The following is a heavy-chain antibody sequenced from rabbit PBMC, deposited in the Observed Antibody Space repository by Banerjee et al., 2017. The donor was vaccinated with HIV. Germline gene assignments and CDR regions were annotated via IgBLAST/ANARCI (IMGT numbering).Heavy chain of an antibody. D-gene: IGHD6-1*01. CDR3: ARGPAYATLNL. Sequence: QEQLEESGGGLVKPGGTLTLTCKASGIDFSSSYYMCWVRQAPGKGLESIACIVAGTIGSTYYATWAKGRFTISKTSSTTVTLQMTSLTAADTATYFCARGPAYATLNLWGQGTLVTV. J-gene: IGHJ4*01. CDR2: IVAGTIGST. CDR1: GIDFSSSYY. V-gene: IGHV1S45*01.